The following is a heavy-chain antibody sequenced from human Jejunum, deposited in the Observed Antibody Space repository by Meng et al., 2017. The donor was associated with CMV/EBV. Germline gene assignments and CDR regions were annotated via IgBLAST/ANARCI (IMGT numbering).Heavy chain of an antibody. CDR2: FVSSGST. D-gene: IGHD1-1*01. V-gene: IGHV4-4*07. CDR1: GASVTTYY. Sequence: QGQLQESGPGLLNPSETLSLTCTVSGASVTTYYWSWIRQPAGKGLEWIGRFVSSGSTNYNPSLGNRVTMSVDTSKNQFSLKLSSVTAADTAVYYCARADGSRYFDLWGQGTLVTVSS. J-gene: IGHJ4*02. CDR3: ARADGSRYFDL.